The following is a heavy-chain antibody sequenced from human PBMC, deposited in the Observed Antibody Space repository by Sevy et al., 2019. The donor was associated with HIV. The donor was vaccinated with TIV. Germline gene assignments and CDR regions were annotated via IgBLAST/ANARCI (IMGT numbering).Heavy chain of an antibody. V-gene: IGHV3-7*01. CDR3: ARVGDGYCGGDCYPKFDY. CDR1: GFTSSYFY. D-gene: IGHD2-21*02. J-gene: IGHJ4*02. CDR2: IKQDGSEK. Sequence: GGSLRLSCAASGFTSSYFYMAWVRQAPGKGLEWVASIKQDGSEKLYVDSVRGRFTISRDNAKNSLYLQMNNLRVEDTVVYYCARVGDGYCGGDCYPKFDYWGQGTLVTVSS.